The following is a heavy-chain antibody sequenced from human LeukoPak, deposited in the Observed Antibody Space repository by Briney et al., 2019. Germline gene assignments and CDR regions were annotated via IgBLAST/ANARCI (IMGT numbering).Heavy chain of an antibody. J-gene: IGHJ4*02. CDR1: RFTFSNYD. V-gene: IGHV3-30*02. CDR2: IRHDGNNK. CDR3: ASGKRTFDY. Sequence: PGGSLRLSCAASRFTFSNYDMHWVRQAPGKGLEWVAFIRHDGNNKYYADSVKGRFTISRDNSKNTLYLEMNSLRADDTAVYYCASGKRTFDYWGQGTLVTVSS. D-gene: IGHD1-26*01.